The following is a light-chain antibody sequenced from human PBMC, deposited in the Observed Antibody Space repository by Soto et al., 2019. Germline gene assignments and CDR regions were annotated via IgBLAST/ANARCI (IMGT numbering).Light chain of an antibody. J-gene: IGKJ1*01. Sequence: DIQMTQSPSSLSASVGDRVTITCRASQSISSYLNWYQQKPGKAPKLLIYAASSLQGGVPSRFSGSGSGTDFTLTISSLQPEDFATYYCQQSYSTPPWTFGQGTK. CDR3: QQSYSTPPWT. CDR1: QSISSY. CDR2: AAS. V-gene: IGKV1-39*01.